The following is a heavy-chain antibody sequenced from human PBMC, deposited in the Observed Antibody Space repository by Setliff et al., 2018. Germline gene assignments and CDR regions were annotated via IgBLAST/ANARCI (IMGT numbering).Heavy chain of an antibody. Sequence: PSETLSLTCAVYGGSFSGYYWSWIRQPPGKGLEWIGEINHSGSTNYNPSLKSQVTISVDTSKNQFSLKLSSVTAADTAVYYCARRYNFWSGYFDYWGQGTLVTVSS. CDR2: INHSGST. D-gene: IGHD3-3*01. CDR3: ARRYNFWSGYFDY. V-gene: IGHV4-34*01. J-gene: IGHJ4*02. CDR1: GGSFSGYY.